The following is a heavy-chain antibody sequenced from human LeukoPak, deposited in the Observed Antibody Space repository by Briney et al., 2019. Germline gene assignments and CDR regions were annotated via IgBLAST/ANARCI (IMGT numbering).Heavy chain of an antibody. CDR3: ATSGWNGGGGFDP. V-gene: IGHV4-34*01. CDR2: ISHSGTT. D-gene: IGHD3-16*01. Sequence: SETLSLTCGVSGGYFSGYYWSWIRQPPGKGLEWIGEISHSGTTNYNPSLKSRVSMSVGTSSTQFSLIMTSVTAADTAVYYCATSGWNGGGGFDPRGQGTLVIVSS. J-gene: IGHJ5*02. CDR1: GGYFSGYY.